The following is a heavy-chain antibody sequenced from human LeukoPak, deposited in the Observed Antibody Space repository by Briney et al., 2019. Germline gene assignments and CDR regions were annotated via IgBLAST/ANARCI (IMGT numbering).Heavy chain of an antibody. CDR1: GFTFSSYA. D-gene: IGHD6-13*01. CDR2: ISASGGST. J-gene: IGHJ6*02. Sequence: GGSLRLSCAASGFTFSSYAMSWVRQAPGKGLEWVSGISASGGSTNYADFVKGRFTISRDNSKNTLYLQMNSLRAEDTAVYYCAKEYSSWDYYYGMDVWGQGTTVTVSS. CDR3: AKEYSSWDYYYGMDV. V-gene: IGHV3-23*01.